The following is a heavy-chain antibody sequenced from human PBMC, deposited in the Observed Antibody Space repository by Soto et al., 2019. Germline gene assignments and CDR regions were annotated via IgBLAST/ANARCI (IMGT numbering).Heavy chain of an antibody. Sequence: KTSETLSLTCTVSGGSISSGDYYWSWIRQPPGKGLEWIGYIYYSGSTYYNPSLKSRVTISVDTSKNQFSLKLSSVTAADTAVYYCATANVDTAMARLDYWGQGTLVTVSS. CDR2: IYYSGST. CDR3: ATANVDTAMARLDY. V-gene: IGHV4-30-4*01. J-gene: IGHJ4*02. CDR1: GGSISSGDYY. D-gene: IGHD5-18*01.